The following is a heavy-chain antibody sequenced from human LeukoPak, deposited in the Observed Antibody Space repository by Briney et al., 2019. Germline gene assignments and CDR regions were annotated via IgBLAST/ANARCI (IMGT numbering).Heavy chain of an antibody. CDR1: GFTFSSYS. D-gene: IGHD1-26*01. CDR2: ISRSSRNI. Sequence: GGSLRLSCIASGFTFSSYSMNWVRQAPGKGPEWISYISRSSRNIYYANSVKGRFTVSRDDAKNSLYLQMNSLRDEDTAVYFCAKGHSSGSYLPRWGQGTLVTVSS. CDR3: AKGHSSGSYLPR. J-gene: IGHJ4*02. V-gene: IGHV3-48*02.